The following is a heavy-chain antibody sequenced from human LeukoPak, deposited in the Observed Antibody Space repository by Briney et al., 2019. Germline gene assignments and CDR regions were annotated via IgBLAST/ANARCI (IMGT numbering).Heavy chain of an antibody. J-gene: IGHJ6*02. Sequence: PGGSLRLSCAASGFTFSSYAMHWVRQAPGKGLEYVSAISSNGGSTYYANSVKGRFTIPRDNSKNTLYLQMGSLRAEDMAVYYCARHLSNPRGNGMDVWGQGTTVTVSS. CDR3: ARHLSNPRGNGMDV. D-gene: IGHD3-10*01. V-gene: IGHV3-64*01. CDR2: ISSNGGST. CDR1: GFTFSSYA.